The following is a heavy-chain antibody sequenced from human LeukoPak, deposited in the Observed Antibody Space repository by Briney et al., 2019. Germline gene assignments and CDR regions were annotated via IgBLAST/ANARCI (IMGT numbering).Heavy chain of an antibody. CDR1: GYTFTSYG. Sequence: ASVKVSCKASGYTFTSYGISWVRQAPGQGLEWMGWISAYNGNTNYAQKLQGRVTMTTDTSTSTAYMELRSLRSDDTAVYYCAGDGDDSSGYYYALFDYWGQGTLVTVSS. CDR3: AGDGDDSSGYYYALFDY. CDR2: ISAYNGNT. J-gene: IGHJ4*02. D-gene: IGHD3-22*01. V-gene: IGHV1-18*01.